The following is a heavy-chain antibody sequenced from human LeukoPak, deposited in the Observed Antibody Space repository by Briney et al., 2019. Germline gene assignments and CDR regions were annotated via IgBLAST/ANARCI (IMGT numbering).Heavy chain of an antibody. CDR2: IYYSGST. CDR1: GGSISSGDYY. Sequence: PSQTLSLTCTVSGGSISSGDYYWSWIRQPPGKGLEWIGYIYYSGSTYCNPSLKSRVTISVDTSKNQFSLKLSSVTAADTAVYFCASRGYYDNSAYFRNWGQGTLVTVSS. CDR3: ASRGYYDNSAYFRN. D-gene: IGHD3-22*01. V-gene: IGHV4-30-4*01. J-gene: IGHJ4*02.